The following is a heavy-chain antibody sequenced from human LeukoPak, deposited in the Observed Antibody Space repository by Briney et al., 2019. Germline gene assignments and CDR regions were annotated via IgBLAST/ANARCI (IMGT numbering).Heavy chain of an antibody. CDR2: ISAYNGNT. J-gene: IGHJ5*02. CDR1: GYTFTSYG. V-gene: IGHV1-18*01. CDR3: ARDRSGSGSYYNWFDP. Sequence: ASVKVSCKASGYTFTSYGISWVRQAPGQGLEWVGWISAYNGNTNYAQKLQGRVTMTTDTSTSTAYMELRSLRSDDTAVYYCARDRSGSGSYYNWFDPWGQGTLVTVSS. D-gene: IGHD3-10*01.